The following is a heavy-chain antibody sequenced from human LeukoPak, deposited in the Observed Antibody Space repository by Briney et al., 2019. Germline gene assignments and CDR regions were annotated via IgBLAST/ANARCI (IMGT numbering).Heavy chain of an antibody. J-gene: IGHJ4*02. CDR1: GFSVSAHY. D-gene: IGHD1-26*01. V-gene: IGHV3-53*01. CDR3: AGRRGSSFDY. CDR2: LFGGDTI. Sequence: GGSLRLSCAAPGFSVSAHYMSWVRQAPGKGLEWVSTLFGGDTIDYTDSVKGRFTISRDNSGNTLYLQMNNLRADDTAVYYCAGRRGSSFDYWSRGTQVIVSS.